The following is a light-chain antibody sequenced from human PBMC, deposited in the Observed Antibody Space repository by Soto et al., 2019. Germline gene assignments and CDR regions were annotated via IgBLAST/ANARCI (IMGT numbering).Light chain of an antibody. Sequence: DIVMTQTPLSLPVTPGEPASISCRSSQSLLDSDDGNTYLDWYLQKPGQSPQLLFYTLSVRASGVPYRFSGNGSGTDFTLKISRVVAEDVGVYYCMQRMEFPLSFGPGTKVHSK. CDR1: QSLLDSDDGNTY. J-gene: IGKJ3*01. V-gene: IGKV2-40*01. CDR2: TLS. CDR3: MQRMEFPLS.